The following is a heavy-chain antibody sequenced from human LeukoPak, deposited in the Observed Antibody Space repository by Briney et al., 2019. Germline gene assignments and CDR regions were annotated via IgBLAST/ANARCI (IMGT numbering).Heavy chain of an antibody. V-gene: IGHV1-3*01. CDR2: INAGNGNT. J-gene: IGHJ4*02. CDR3: ARDYYDSSGYYFPSYFDH. CDR1: GYTFTSYA. Sequence: ASVKVSCKASGYTFTSYAIHWVRQAPGQRLEWMGWINAGNGNTKYSQKFQGRVTITRDTSASTAYMELSSLRSEDTAVYYCARDYYDSSGYYFPSYFDHWGQGTLVTVSS. D-gene: IGHD3-22*01.